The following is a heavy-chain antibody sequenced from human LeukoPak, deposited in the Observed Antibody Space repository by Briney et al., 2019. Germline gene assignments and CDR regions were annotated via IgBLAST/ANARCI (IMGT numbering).Heavy chain of an antibody. Sequence: GGSLRLSCAASGFTFSKHWMSWVRQAPGEGLEWVANIKQDGSEKYYVDSVKGRFTISRDNAKNSLYLQMNSLRAEDTAVYYCARGGGLGDYWGQGTLVTVSS. V-gene: IGHV3-7*01. CDR3: ARGGGLGDY. CDR1: GFTFSKHW. J-gene: IGHJ4*02. CDR2: IKQDGSEK. D-gene: IGHD3-3*01.